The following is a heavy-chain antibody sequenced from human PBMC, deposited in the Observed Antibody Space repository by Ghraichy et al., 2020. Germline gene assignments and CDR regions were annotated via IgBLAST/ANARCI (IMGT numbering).Heavy chain of an antibody. CDR1: GFTFSSYG. Sequence: GESLNISCAASGFTFSSYGMHWVRQAPGKGLEWVAVIWYDGSNKYYADSVKGRFTISRDNSKNTLYLQMNSLRAEDTAVYYCARDLEGSSSCPDCWGQGTLVNVSS. CDR2: IWYDGSNK. J-gene: IGHJ4*02. CDR3: ARDLEGSSSCPDC. V-gene: IGHV3-33*08. D-gene: IGHD6-13*01.